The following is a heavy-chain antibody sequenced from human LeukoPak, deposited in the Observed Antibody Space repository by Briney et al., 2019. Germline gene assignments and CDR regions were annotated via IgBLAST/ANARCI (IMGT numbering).Heavy chain of an antibody. CDR1: GFTVSNHC. J-gene: IGHJ4*01. V-gene: IGHV3-74*01. CDR3: ARGPGSSGGAYVGDY. Sequence: GGSLRVSCAASGFTVSNHCMRWVRQAPGKGPVWVSRVDGGASSTSYADSVKGRFSISRDNAKSTLYLLMNSLRAEDTAVYYCARGPGSSGGAYVGDYWGHGTQVTVSS. D-gene: IGHD3-22*01. CDR2: VDGGASST.